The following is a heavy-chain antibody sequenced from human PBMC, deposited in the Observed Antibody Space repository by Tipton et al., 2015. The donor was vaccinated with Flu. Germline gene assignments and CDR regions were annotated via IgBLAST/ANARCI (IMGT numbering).Heavy chain of an antibody. CDR3: ARDLPYGGTAFDT. J-gene: IGHJ3*02. D-gene: IGHD4/OR15-4a*01. CDR1: GFTLSLYA. V-gene: IGHV3-30*04. Sequence: SLRLSCAASGFTLSLYAIHWVRRAPGKGLEWVTLISKDGTEKHFADSVKGRFTISRDNSRNMVSLQMNSLRTDDTAIYYCARDLPYGGTAFDTWGQGTMVTVSS. CDR2: ISKDGTEK.